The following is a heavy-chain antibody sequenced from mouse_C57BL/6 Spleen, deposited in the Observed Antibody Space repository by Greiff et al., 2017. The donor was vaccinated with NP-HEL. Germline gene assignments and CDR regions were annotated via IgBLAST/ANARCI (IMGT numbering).Heavy chain of an antibody. CDR1: GYTFTSYG. CDR3: ARGGYFDV. V-gene: IGHV1-81*01. Sequence: QVQLQQSGAGLARPGASVKLSCKASGYTFTSYGISWVKQRTGQGLEWIGEIYPRSGNTYYNEKFKGKATLTADKSSSTAYMELRSLTSEDSAVYFCARGGYFDVWGTGTTVTVSS. J-gene: IGHJ1*03. CDR2: IYPRSGNT.